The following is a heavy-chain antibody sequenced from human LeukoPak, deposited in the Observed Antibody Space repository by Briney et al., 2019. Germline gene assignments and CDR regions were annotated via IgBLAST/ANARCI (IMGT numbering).Heavy chain of an antibody. Sequence: SCKASGYTFSSYAMHWVRQAPGKGLEWVAVISYDGSNKYYADSVKGRFTISRDNSKNTLYLQMNSLRAGDTAVYYCARDVMTAAGTADYYYYYMDVWGKGTTVTVSS. D-gene: IGHD6-13*01. CDR3: ARDVMTAAGTADYYYYYMDV. CDR1: GYTFSSYA. CDR2: ISYDGSNK. V-gene: IGHV3-30*04. J-gene: IGHJ6*03.